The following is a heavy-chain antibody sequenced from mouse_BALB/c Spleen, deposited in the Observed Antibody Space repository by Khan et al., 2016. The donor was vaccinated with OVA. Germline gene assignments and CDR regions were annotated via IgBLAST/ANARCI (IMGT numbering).Heavy chain of an antibody. CDR1: GYTFTNYG. V-gene: IGHV9-1*02. J-gene: IGHJ1*01. CDR2: INTYTGEP. Sequence: QIQLLPSFPYLTTPLYTFKISCKASGYTFTNYGMNWVKQAPGKGLKWMGWINTYTGEPTYTDDFKGRFAFSLETSASTAYLQINNLKNEDMATYFCARGASYWYFDVWGAGTTVTVSS. CDR3: ARGASYWYFDV.